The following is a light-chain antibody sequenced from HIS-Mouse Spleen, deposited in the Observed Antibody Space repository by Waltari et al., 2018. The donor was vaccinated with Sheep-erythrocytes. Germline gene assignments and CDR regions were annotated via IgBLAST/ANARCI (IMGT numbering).Light chain of an antibody. CDR1: SSDVGGYNY. CDR2: DVS. J-gene: IGLJ3*02. CDR3: SSYAGSNNWV. Sequence: QSALTQPRSVSGSPGQSVTISCTGTSSDVGGYNYVSWYQQHPGKAPKLMIDDVSKRPSGVPDRFSGSKSGNTASLTVSGLQAEDEADYYCSSYAGSNNWVFGGGTKLTVL. V-gene: IGLV2-11*01.